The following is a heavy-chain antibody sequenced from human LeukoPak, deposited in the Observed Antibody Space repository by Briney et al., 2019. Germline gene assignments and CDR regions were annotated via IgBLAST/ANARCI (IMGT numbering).Heavy chain of an antibody. CDR2: INHSGST. CDR3: ARVGYYDYVWGSYRPSYYFDY. Sequence: PSETLSLTCAVYGGSFSGYYWSWIRQPPGKGLERIGEINHSGSTNYNPSLKSRVTISVDTSKNQFSLKLSSVTAADTAVYYCARVGYYDYVWGSYRPSYYFDYWGQGTLVTVSS. CDR1: GGSFSGYY. D-gene: IGHD3-16*02. J-gene: IGHJ4*02. V-gene: IGHV4-34*01.